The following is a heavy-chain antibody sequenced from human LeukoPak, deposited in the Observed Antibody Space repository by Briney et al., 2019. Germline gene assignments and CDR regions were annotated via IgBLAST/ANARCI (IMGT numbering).Heavy chain of an antibody. D-gene: IGHD3-3*01. CDR3: ARDSSSPTIFGVVNPRFDY. Sequence: SETLSLTCTVSGGSISSSSYHWGWIRQPPGKGLERIGSIYYSGSTYYNPSLKSRVTISVDTSKNQFSLKLSSVTAADTAVYYCARDSSSPTIFGVVNPRFDYWGQGTLVTVSS. CDR1: GGSISSSSYH. CDR2: IYYSGST. V-gene: IGHV4-39*07. J-gene: IGHJ4*02.